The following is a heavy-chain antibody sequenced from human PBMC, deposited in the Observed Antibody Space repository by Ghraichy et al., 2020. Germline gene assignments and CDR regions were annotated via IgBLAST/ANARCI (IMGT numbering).Heavy chain of an antibody. CDR1: GFTFSSYT. Sequence: GESLNISCAATGFTFSSYTMNWVRQAPGKGLEWVSSISRSSDKIYYADSVKGRFSVSRDNAKKSLYLQMNRLRVEDTAVYYCARDWGECEGVLCGAPDYWGPGTLVTVST. V-gene: IGHV3-21*01. J-gene: IGHJ4*02. D-gene: IGHD2-21*01. CDR3: ARDWGECEGVLCGAPDY. CDR2: ISRSSDKI.